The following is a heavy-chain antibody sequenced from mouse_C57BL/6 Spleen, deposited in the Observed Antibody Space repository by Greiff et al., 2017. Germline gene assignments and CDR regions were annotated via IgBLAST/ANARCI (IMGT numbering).Heavy chain of an antibody. V-gene: IGHV3-6*01. CDR3: ARGHPPQLRDLAY. D-gene: IGHD3-2*02. CDR2: ISYDGSN. Sequence: DVKLQESGPGLVKPSQSLSLTCSVTGYSITSGYYWNWIRQFPGNKLEWMGYISYDGSNNYNPSLKNRISITRDTYKNQFFLRLNSVTTEDTATYYCARGHPPQLRDLAYWGQGTLVTVSA. J-gene: IGHJ3*01. CDR1: GYSITSGYY.